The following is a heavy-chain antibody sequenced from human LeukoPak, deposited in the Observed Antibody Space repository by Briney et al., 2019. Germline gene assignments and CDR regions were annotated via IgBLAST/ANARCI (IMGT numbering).Heavy chain of an antibody. J-gene: IGHJ6*03. CDR2: IYYSGST. D-gene: IGHD3-22*01. CDR3: TRGSIAYYYMDV. V-gene: IGHV4-59*01. Sequence: SETLSLTCTVSGGSISSYYWSWIRQPPGKGLEWIGNIYYSGSTNYNPSLKSRVTISVDTSKNQFSLKLSSVTAADTAVYYCTRGSIAYYYMDVWGKGTTVTVSS. CDR1: GGSISSYY.